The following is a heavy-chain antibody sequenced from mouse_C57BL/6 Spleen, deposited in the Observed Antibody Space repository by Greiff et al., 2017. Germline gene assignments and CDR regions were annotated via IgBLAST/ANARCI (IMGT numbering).Heavy chain of an antibody. D-gene: IGHD1-1*01. CDR1: GYSFTSCY. Sequence: VKLQESGPELARPAASVKLSCKASGYSFTSCYISWVKQSTGQSLEWIGEIYPNSGNTNYNQKFKGKATLTADKSSSTAYMELHSLTSEDSAVYCCARGNDSIRDWGQGTTVT. CDR3: ARGNDSIRD. V-gene: IGHV1-81*01. CDR2: IYPNSGNT. J-gene: IGHJ4*01.